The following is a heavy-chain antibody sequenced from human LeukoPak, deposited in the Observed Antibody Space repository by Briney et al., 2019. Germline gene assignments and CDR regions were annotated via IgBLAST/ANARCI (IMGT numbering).Heavy chain of an antibody. CDR2: ISGGSGST. D-gene: IGHD3-22*01. V-gene: IGHV3-23*01. Sequence: PGGSLRLSCAASGFTFSSYAMSWVRQAPGKGLERVSAISGGSGSTYYADFVKGRLAISRDNSKNTLDLQMNSLRAEDTAVYYCAKELYYQDSSGSFDYWGQGTLATVSS. CDR3: AKELYYQDSSGSFDY. J-gene: IGHJ4*02. CDR1: GFTFSSYA.